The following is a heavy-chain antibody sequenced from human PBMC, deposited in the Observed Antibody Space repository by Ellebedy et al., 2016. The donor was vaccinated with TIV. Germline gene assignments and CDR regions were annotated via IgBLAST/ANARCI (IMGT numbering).Heavy chain of an antibody. Sequence: SETLSLTCSVSGGSISDYYWSWIRQSPGKGLEWIAYSDYAGRANYNPSLQSRVTISVDTSKNQFSLKLSSVTAADTAVYYCTRTVQLAFYMNVWGRGTSVTVSS. V-gene: IGHV4-59*08. D-gene: IGHD5-24*01. J-gene: IGHJ6*03. CDR1: GGSISDYY. CDR2: SDYAGRA. CDR3: TRTVQLAFYMNV.